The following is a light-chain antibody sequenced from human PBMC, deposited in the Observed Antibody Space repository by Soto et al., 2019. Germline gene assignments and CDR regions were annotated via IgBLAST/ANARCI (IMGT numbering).Light chain of an antibody. CDR3: QQYGSSPLIS. V-gene: IGKV3-20*01. Sequence: EIVMTQSPATLSVSPGDRATLSCRASQSVSSNLAWYQQKPGHAPRLLIYGASTRATGIPDSFSGSGSGTDFTLTISRLEPADFAAYYCQQYGSSPLISFGQGTRLEIK. CDR1: QSVSSN. J-gene: IGKJ5*01. CDR2: GAS.